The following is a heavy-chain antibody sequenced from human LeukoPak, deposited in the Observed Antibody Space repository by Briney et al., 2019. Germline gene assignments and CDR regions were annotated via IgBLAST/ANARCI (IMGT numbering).Heavy chain of an antibody. J-gene: IGHJ5*02. CDR1: GGTFNSFA. CDR2: IIPIFGTA. V-gene: IGHV1-69*05. CDR3: ARARSPSSGYLLRDHNWFDP. D-gene: IGHD3-22*01. Sequence: SVKVSCKASGGTFNSFAISWVRQAPGRGLEWMGGIIPIFGTANYAQKVQGRVTITTDESTTTAYMELSSLRSEDTAVYYCARARSPSSGYLLRDHNWFDPWGQGTLVTVSS.